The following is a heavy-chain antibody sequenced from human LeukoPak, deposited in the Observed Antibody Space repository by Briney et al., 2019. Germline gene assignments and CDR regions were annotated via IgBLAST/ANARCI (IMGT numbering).Heavy chain of an antibody. V-gene: IGHV3-30*18. CDR1: GFTFSSYG. D-gene: IGHD3-22*01. Sequence: QPGGSLRLSCAASGFTFSSYGMHWVRQAPGKGLEWVAVISYDGSNKYYADSVKGRFTISRDNSKNTLYLQMNSLRAEDTAMYYCAKAAFKREADYYDSSGYYECDYWGQGTLVTVSS. CDR2: ISYDGSNK. CDR3: AKAAFKREADYYDSSGYYECDY. J-gene: IGHJ4*02.